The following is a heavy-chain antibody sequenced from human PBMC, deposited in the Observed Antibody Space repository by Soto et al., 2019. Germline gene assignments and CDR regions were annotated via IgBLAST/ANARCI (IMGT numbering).Heavy chain of an antibody. CDR2: ISSSSSTI. Sequence: PGGSLRLSCAVSGFTFSDHYMDWVRQAPGKGLEWVSYISSSSSTIYYADSVKGRFTISRDNAKNSLYLQMNSLRDEDTAVYYCAGERGPLNWFDPWGQGTLVTVSS. V-gene: IGHV3-48*02. CDR1: GFTFSDHY. J-gene: IGHJ5*02. CDR3: AGERGPLNWFDP.